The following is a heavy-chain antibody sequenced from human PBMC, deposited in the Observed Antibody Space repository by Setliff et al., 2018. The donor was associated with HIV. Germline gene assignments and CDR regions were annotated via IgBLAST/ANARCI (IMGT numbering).Heavy chain of an antibody. J-gene: IGHJ4*02. CDR3: ATDWGLSFDY. CDR1: GGTFSSYA. CDR2: VDPEDGET. D-gene: IGHD7-27*01. V-gene: IGHV1-69-2*01. Sequence: ASVKVSCKASGGTFSSYAISWVRQAPGQGLEWMGRVDPEDGETIYAEKFQGRVTITADTSADTGYMELSSLRSEDTAVYYCATDWGLSFDYWGQGTLVTVSS.